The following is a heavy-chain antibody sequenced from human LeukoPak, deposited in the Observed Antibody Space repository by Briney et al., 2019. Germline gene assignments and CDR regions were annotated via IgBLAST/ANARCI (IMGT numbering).Heavy chain of an antibody. CDR2: IREDGSEK. CDR1: GFTFSNYW. J-gene: IGHJ4*02. V-gene: IGHV3-7*01. D-gene: IGHD3-16*02. Sequence: PGGSLRLSCAASGFTFSNYWMSWVRQAPGKGLEWVANIREDGSEKYYVDSVKGQFTISRDNAKNSLFLQMDSLRAEDTAVYYCARDWPPDYVWGSYRYIRERGFDYWGQGTLVTVSS. CDR3: ARDWPPDYVWGSYRYIRERGFDY.